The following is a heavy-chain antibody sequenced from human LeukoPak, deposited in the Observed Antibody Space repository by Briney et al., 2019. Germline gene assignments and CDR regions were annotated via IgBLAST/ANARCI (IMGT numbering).Heavy chain of an antibody. CDR1: GFTVSSNY. J-gene: IGHJ4*02. D-gene: IGHD3-9*01. Sequence: GGSLRLSCAAPGFTVSSNYMSWVRQAPGKGLEWVSVIYSGGSTYYADSVKGRFTISRDNSKNTLYLQMNSLRAEDTAVYYCARDPTYYDILTPVDWGQGTLVTVSS. CDR2: IYSGGST. CDR3: ARDPTYYDILTPVD. V-gene: IGHV3-66*01.